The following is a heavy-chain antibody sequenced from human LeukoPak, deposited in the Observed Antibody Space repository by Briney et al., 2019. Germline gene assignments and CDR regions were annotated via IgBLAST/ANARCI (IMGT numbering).Heavy chain of an antibody. V-gene: IGHV4-30-4*08. CDR2: IYYSGST. CDR3: ARDLPSRGYCSSTSCYIYYYYYYMDV. CDR1: GGSISSGDYY. J-gene: IGHJ6*03. D-gene: IGHD2-2*02. Sequence: PSQTLSLTCTVSGGSISSGDYYWSWIRQPPGKGLEWLGYIYYSGSTYVNPSLKRRVTISVDTSKNQSSLKMSTVTAADTAVYYCARDLPSRGYCSSTSCYIYYYYYYMDVWGKGTTVTVSS.